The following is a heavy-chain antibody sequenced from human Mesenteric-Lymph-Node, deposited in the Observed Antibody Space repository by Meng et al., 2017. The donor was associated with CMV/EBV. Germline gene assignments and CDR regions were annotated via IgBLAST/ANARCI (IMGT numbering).Heavy chain of an antibody. D-gene: IGHD2-2*01. V-gene: IGHV3-15*01. CDR2: IYSKTDGGTT. CDR1: GFAVRNAW. CDR3: VTDRCSSTRCYRDYYSGMDV. Sequence: GGSLRLSCAAEGFAVRNAWMNWVRQAPGKGLEWVGCIYSKTDGGTTDYAVPVKDRFTISRDDSKNTVYLHMNSLKTEAPAVYYCVTDRCSSTRCYRDYYSGMDVWGQGTTVTVSS. J-gene: IGHJ6*02.